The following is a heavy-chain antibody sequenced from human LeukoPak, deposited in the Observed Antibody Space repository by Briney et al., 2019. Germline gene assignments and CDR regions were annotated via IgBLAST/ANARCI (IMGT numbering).Heavy chain of an antibody. Sequence: SVKVSCKASGGTFSSYAISWVRQAPGQGLEWMGGIIPIFGTANYAQKFQGRVTITADESTSTAYMELSSLRSEDTAVYYCAREAQDYYDSSGYYFLMRYWGQGTLVTVSS. J-gene: IGHJ4*02. V-gene: IGHV1-69*13. CDR2: IIPIFGTA. D-gene: IGHD3-22*01. CDR1: GGTFSSYA. CDR3: AREAQDYYDSSGYYFLMRY.